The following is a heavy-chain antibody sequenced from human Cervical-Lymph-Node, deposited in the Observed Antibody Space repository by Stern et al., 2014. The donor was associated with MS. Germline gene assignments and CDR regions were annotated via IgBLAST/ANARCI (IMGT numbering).Heavy chain of an antibody. CDR1: GGSISSYY. CDR3: ARGIWHCSSTSCVKTAYYYYYGMDV. Sequence: QVQLVESGPGLVKPSETLSLTCTVSGGSISSYYWSWIRQPPGKGLEWIGYIYYSGSTNYNPSLKSRVTISVDTSKNQFSLKLSSVTAADTAVYYCARGIWHCSSTSCVKTAYYYYYGMDVWGQGTTVTVSS. D-gene: IGHD2-2*01. J-gene: IGHJ6*02. CDR2: IYYSGST. V-gene: IGHV4-59*01.